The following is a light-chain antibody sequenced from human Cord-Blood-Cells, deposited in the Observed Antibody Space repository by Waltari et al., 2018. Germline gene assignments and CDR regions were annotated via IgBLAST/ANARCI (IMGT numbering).Light chain of an antibody. V-gene: IGLV3-1*01. J-gene: IGLJ2*01. CDR3: QAWDSSTVV. Sequence: SYELTQPPSVSVSPGQTASITCSGDKLGDKYACWYQPKPGTSPVLVIYQDSNRPSGIPERLSGSNSGNTATLTISGTKAMDEADYYCQAWDSSTVVFGGGTKLTVL. CDR1: KLGDKY. CDR2: QDS.